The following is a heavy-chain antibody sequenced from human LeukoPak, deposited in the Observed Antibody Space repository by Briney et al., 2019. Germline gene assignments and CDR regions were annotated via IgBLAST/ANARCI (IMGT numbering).Heavy chain of an antibody. CDR3: TKDPDSDYGGYVSSSQDDF. CDR1: GFTFSSYE. J-gene: IGHJ4*02. Sequence: GGSLRLSCAASGFTFSSYETNWVRQAPGKGLEWVSYISSSGSTIYYADSVKGGFTISRDNAKNSLYLQMNSLRTEDTAFYYCTKDPDSDYGGYVSSSQDDFWGQGTLVTVSS. CDR2: ISSSGSTI. D-gene: IGHD4-17*01. V-gene: IGHV3-48*03.